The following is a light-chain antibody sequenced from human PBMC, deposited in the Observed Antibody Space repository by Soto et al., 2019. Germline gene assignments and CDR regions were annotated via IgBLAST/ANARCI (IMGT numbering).Light chain of an antibody. J-gene: IGKJ1*01. Sequence: EIVLTQSPGTLSLSPGERATLSCRASQSVNNNYLAWCQQKPGQAPRLLIYDTSNRATGIPDRFSGSGSGTDFTLTVGRLEPEDFAVYYCQQYGGLPRTFGQGTKVEI. CDR1: QSVNNNY. CDR3: QQYGGLPRT. V-gene: IGKV3-20*01. CDR2: DTS.